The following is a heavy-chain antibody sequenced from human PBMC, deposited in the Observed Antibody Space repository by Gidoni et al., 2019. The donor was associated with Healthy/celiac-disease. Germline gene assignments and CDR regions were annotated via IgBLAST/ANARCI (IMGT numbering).Heavy chain of an antibody. CDR2: ISSSSSTI. CDR1: VFTFSSYS. V-gene: IGHV3-48*02. J-gene: IGHJ4*02. D-gene: IGHD6-19*01. CDR3: ARDKYSSGWYVLDY. Sequence: EVQLVESGGGLVQPGGSLRPSCAASVFTFSSYSMNWVRQAPGKGLAWVSYISSSSSTIYYADSVKGRFTISRDNAKNSLYLQMNSLRDEDTAVYYCARDKYSSGWYVLDYWGQGTLVTVSS.